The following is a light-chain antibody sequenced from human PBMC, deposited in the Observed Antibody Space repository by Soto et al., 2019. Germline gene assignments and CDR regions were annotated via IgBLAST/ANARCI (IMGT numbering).Light chain of an antibody. Sequence: EIVLTQSPDTLSLSRGERATLSCRASQSVSSSYLAWYQQKPGQAPRLLIYGASSRATGIPDRFSGSGSGTDFTLTISRLEPEDFAVYYCQQFDTSPPSTFGQGTRLEIK. V-gene: IGKV3-20*01. CDR1: QSVSSSY. CDR2: GAS. J-gene: IGKJ5*01. CDR3: QQFDTSPPST.